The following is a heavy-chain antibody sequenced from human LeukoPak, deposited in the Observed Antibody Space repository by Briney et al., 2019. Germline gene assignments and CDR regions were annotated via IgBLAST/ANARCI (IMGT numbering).Heavy chain of an antibody. CDR3: ARGPYYDSNLISHAFDI. CDR1: GFTFSNYW. D-gene: IGHD3-22*01. CDR2: INNDRSST. Sequence: GGSLRLSCTASGFTFSNYWMHWVRQVPGKGLVWISRINNDRSSTSYADSVKGRFTISRDNAKNTMYLQMNSLRAEDTAVYYCARGPYYDSNLISHAFDIWGRGTMVTVSS. J-gene: IGHJ3*02. V-gene: IGHV3-74*01.